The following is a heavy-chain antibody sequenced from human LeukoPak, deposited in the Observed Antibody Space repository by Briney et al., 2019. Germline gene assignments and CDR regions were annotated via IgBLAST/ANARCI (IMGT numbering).Heavy chain of an antibody. CDR3: ARDWRRSSGWSGYYYYMDV. CDR1: GFTFSSYA. J-gene: IGHJ6*03. D-gene: IGHD6-19*01. Sequence: GGSLRLSCAASGFTFSSYAMHWVRQAPGKGLEYVSAISSNGGSTYYANSVKGRFTISRDNSKNTLYLQMGSLRAEDMAVYYCARDWRRSSGWSGYYYYMDVWGKGTTVTVSS. CDR2: ISSNGGST. V-gene: IGHV3-64*01.